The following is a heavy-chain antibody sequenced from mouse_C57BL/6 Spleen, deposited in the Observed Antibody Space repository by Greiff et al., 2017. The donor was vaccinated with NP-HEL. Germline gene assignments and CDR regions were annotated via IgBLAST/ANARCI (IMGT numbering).Heavy chain of an antibody. CDR1: GFTFSSYA. V-gene: IGHV5-4*01. D-gene: IGHD3-3*01. CDR2: ISDGGSYT. CDR3: ARDGDGDYCDY. J-gene: IGHJ2*01. Sequence: EVHLVGSGGGLVKPGGSLKLSCAASGFTFSSYAMSWVRQTPEKRLERVATISDGGSYTYYPDNVKGRFTISRDNAKNNLYLQMSHLKSEDTAMYYCARDGDGDYCDYWGQGTTLTVSS.